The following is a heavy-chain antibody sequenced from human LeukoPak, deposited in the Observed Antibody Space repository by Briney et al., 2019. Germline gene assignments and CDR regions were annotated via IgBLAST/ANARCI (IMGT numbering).Heavy chain of an antibody. Sequence: PSETLSLTCTVSGYSISSGYYWGWIRQPPGKRLEWVGSIHSSGNTYYNPTLKSRVTISADTSKNQFSLNLTSVTAADAAVYYCARDLGYSGFDWAPWGQGTLVTVSS. CDR2: IHSSGNT. CDR1: GYSISSGYY. J-gene: IGHJ5*02. D-gene: IGHD5-12*01. CDR3: ARDLGYSGFDWAP. V-gene: IGHV4-38-2*02.